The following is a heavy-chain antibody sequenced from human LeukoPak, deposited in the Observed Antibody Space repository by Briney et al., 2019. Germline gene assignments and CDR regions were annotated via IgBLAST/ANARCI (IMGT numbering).Heavy chain of an antibody. CDR3: TTDTRRVVVPK. D-gene: IGHD2-15*01. CDR2: IKRKTDGGTT. CDR1: GFSFNDAW. J-gene: IGHJ4*02. Sequence: GGSLRLSCAASGFSFNDAWMSWVRQAPGKGLEWVGRIKRKTDGGTTDYAAPVKGRFTISRDDSKTSLYLQMNNLKTENTAVYYCTTDTRRVVVPKWGQGTLVTVSS. V-gene: IGHV3-15*01.